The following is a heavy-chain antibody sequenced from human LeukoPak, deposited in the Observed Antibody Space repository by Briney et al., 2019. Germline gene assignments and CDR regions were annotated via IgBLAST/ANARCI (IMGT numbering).Heavy chain of an antibody. CDR3: ARDREWIQTIIDY. Sequence: GGSRRLSCAASGFTFSSYSMNWVRQAPGEGLEWVSYISSSSSTIYYADSVKGRFTISRDNAKNSLYLQMNSLRAEDTAVYYCARDREWIQTIIDYWGQGTLVTVSS. D-gene: IGHD5-18*01. J-gene: IGHJ4*02. CDR1: GFTFSSYS. CDR2: ISSSSSTI. V-gene: IGHV3-48*01.